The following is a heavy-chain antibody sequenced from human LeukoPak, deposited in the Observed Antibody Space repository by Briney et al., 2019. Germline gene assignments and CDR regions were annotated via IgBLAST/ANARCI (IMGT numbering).Heavy chain of an antibody. CDR3: ARDRPHNWFDP. Sequence: ASVKVSCKASGYTFTSYGISWVRQAPGQGLEWMGRIYPKNGDTNYAQKFQGRVTMSRDMSISTAYMELSRLGSDDTAVYYCARDRPHNWFDPWGQGTLVTVSS. J-gene: IGHJ5*02. CDR1: GYTFTSYG. V-gene: IGHV1-2*06. CDR2: IYPKNGDT.